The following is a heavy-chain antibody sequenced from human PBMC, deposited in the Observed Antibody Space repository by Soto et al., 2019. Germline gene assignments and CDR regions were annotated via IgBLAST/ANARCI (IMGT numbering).Heavy chain of an antibody. CDR1: GFTFSSYG. CDR3: AKSGGAYYYDPLPFDP. J-gene: IGHJ5*02. V-gene: IGHV3-23*01. D-gene: IGHD3-22*01. Sequence: PGGSLRLSCAASGFTFSSYGMSWVREAPGKGLEWVSAISGSGVSTYYADSVKGRFTISRDNSKNTLYLQMNSLRAEDTAVYYCAKSGGAYYYDPLPFDPWGEGTLATVYS. CDR2: ISGSGVST.